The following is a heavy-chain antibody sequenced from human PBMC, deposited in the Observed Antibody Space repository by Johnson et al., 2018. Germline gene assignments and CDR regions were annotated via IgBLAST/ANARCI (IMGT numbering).Heavy chain of an antibody. D-gene: IGHD3-10*02. J-gene: IGHJ6*02. CDR2: ISSSGNTI. Sequence: QVQLQESGGGLVKPVGSLRLSRAASGFSFSDYYMTWSRQAQGKGLEWVSYISSSGNTIYYADSVKGRFTISRDNAKNSLSLQMNSLRADGTAGYYCAIITKIGYGMDVWGQGTTVTVSS. CDR1: GFSFSDYY. V-gene: IGHV3-11*01. CDR3: AIITKIGYGMDV.